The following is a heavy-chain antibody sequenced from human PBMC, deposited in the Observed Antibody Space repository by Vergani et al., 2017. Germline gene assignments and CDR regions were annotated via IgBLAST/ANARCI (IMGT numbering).Heavy chain of an antibody. V-gene: IGHV4-38-2*01. CDR1: DSSIMTNPY. J-gene: IGHJ6*02. Sequence: QVQLQESGPGLVKPSETLTLTCDVSDSSIMTNPYWGWFRQSPGKGLEWIGCIHHSGDTHYNSSLKIRVSISIVSSSKFSLSLTSVTAADTAIYYCARHRGSVGFFPSSYFYGMDVWGHGTTVTVSS. CDR3: ARHRGSVGFFPSSYFYGMDV. CDR2: IHHSGDT. D-gene: IGHD3-10*01.